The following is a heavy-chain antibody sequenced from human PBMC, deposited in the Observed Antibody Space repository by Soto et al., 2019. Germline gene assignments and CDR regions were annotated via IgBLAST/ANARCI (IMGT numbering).Heavy chain of an antibody. CDR2: IYYNGDT. D-gene: IGHD4-17*01. CDR1: GGFVSSDAYY. CDR3: ARDHGDAGGWFDP. V-gene: IGHV4-30-4*01. Sequence: QVQLQESGPGLVKASQTLSLVCTVSGGFVSSDAYYWSWIRQPPGKGLEWIGYIYYNGDTFYNPSLKSRVSISLEMSKNQFYLKVNSVTAADTAVDYCARDHGDAGGWFDPGGQGTLVTVSS. J-gene: IGHJ5*02.